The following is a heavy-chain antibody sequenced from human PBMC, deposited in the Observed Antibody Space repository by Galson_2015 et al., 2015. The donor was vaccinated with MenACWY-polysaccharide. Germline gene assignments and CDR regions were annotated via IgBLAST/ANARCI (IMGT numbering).Heavy chain of an antibody. V-gene: IGHV3-72*01. Sequence: SLRLSCAASGFTCSDYYMDWVRQAPGKGLEWVGRSRNKANSYTTEYAAPVKGRFTISRDESKNSLYLQMNSLKTEDTAVYYCYCGPDSAGWVDVWGKGTTVTVSS. CDR2: SRNKANSYTT. J-gene: IGHJ6*04. CDR1: GFTCSDYY. D-gene: IGHD2-21*01. CDR3: YCGPDSAGWVDV.